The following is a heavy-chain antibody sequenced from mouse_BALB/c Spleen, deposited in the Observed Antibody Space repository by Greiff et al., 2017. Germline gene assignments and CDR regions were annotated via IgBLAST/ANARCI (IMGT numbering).Heavy chain of an antibody. CDR2: IRLKSDNYAT. Sequence: DVKVEESGGGLVQPGGSMKLSCVASGFTFSSYWMSWVRQSPEKGLEWVAEIRLKSDNYATHYAESVKGKFTISRDDSKSRLYLQMNSLRAEDTGIYYCTRYAGSFDYWGQGTTLTVSS. V-gene: IGHV6-6*02. CDR1: GFTFSSYW. J-gene: IGHJ2*01. CDR3: TRYAGSFDY. D-gene: IGHD3-1*01.